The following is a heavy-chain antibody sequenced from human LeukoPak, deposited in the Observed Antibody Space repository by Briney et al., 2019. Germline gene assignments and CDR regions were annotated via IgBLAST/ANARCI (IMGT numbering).Heavy chain of an antibody. Sequence: PSETLSLTCAVYGGSFSGYYWSWIRQPPGKGLEWIGEINHSGSTNYNPSLKSRVTISVDTSKNQFSLKLSSVTAADTAVYYCAREVKQQLVSFLCAFDIWGQGTIVTVSS. V-gene: IGHV4-34*01. CDR2: INHSGST. D-gene: IGHD6-13*01. CDR1: GGSFSGYY. J-gene: IGHJ3*02. CDR3: AREVKQQLVSFLCAFDI.